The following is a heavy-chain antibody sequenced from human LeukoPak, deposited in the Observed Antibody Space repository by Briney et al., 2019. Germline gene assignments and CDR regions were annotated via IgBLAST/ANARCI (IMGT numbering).Heavy chain of an antibody. D-gene: IGHD3-3*01. Sequence: GGSLRLSCAASGFTVSSNYVSWVRQAPGKGLEWVSVIYSGGSTYYADSVKGRFTISRDNSKNTLYLQMNSLRAEDTAVYYCARAGGLRFLESFDPWGQGTLVTVSS. V-gene: IGHV3-66*01. CDR2: IYSGGST. CDR1: GFTVSSNY. J-gene: IGHJ5*02. CDR3: ARAGGLRFLESFDP.